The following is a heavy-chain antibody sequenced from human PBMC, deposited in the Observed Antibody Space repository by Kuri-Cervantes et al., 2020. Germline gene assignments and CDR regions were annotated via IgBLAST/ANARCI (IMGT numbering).Heavy chain of an antibody. Sequence: SETLSLTCAAYGGSFSGYYWSWIRQPPGKGLEGIGEINHSGSTKYNPSLKSRVTISLDKSKNQFSLKLSSMTAADTAVYFCARGFNFWSAYYDHWGQGTLVTVSS. J-gene: IGHJ5*02. D-gene: IGHD3-3*01. V-gene: IGHV4-34*01. CDR1: GGSFSGYY. CDR3: ARGFNFWSAYYDH. CDR2: INHSGST.